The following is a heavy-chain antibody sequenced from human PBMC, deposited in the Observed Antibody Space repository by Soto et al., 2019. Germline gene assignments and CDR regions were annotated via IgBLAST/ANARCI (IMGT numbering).Heavy chain of an antibody. D-gene: IGHD4-17*01. CDR3: ASHLKTTVTVHWWFVL. J-gene: IGHJ2*01. V-gene: IGHV4-34*01. Sequence: QVQLQQWGAGLLKPSETLSLSCSVYGGSFSGYYWSWIRQPPGKGLEWIGEINHSGSTDYNPSLNSRVTISVDMSKNQFSLKLDSVTAADTAVYYCASHLKTTVTVHWWFVLWGRGTLVTVSP. CDR2: INHSGST. CDR1: GGSFSGYY.